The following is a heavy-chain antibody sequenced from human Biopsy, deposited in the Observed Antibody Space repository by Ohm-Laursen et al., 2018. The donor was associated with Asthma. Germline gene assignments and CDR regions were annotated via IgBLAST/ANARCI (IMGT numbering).Heavy chain of an antibody. D-gene: IGHD2-8*01. CDR3: AKVHRVYAMVGYFDH. J-gene: IGHJ4*02. CDR1: GFTFSSYG. V-gene: IGHV3-33*06. Sequence: SLRLSCAASGFTFSSYGMHWVRQAPGKGLEWVAVIWYDGSNKYYADSVKGRFTISRDNSKNTLYLQMNSLRAEDTAVYYCAKVHRVYAMVGYFDHWGQGTLVTVSS. CDR2: IWYDGSNK.